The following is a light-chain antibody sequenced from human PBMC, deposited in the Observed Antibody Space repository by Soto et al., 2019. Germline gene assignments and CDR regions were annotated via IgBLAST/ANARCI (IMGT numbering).Light chain of an antibody. Sequence: DIQMTQSPSSLSASVGDRVTITCRASQSISTYLYWYQQQPGKAPKLLIYAASSLQSGVPSRFSGSGSGTDFTLTISSLQPEDFATYYCQQSYSSPITFGQGTRLEIK. CDR3: QQSYSSPIT. V-gene: IGKV1-39*01. J-gene: IGKJ5*01. CDR1: QSISTY. CDR2: AAS.